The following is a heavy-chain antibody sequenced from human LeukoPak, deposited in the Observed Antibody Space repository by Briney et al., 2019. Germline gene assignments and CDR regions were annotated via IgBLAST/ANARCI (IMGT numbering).Heavy chain of an antibody. V-gene: IGHV3-23*01. CDR3: AKEAPYCGGDCYGVFDY. J-gene: IGHJ4*02. CDR2: LSGSGVTA. D-gene: IGHD2-21*02. Sequence: GGSLRLSCAASGFTFRNYVISWVRQAPGKGLEWVSGLSGSGVTAYYADSVKGRFTISRDSSKNTLYLQMNSLRADDTAVYYCAKEAPYCGGDCYGVFDYWGQGNLVTVSS. CDR1: GFTFRNYV.